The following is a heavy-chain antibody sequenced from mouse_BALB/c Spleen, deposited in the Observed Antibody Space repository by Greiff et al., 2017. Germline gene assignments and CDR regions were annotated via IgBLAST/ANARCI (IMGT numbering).Heavy chain of an antibody. CDR3: ARRTGDNAMDY. J-gene: IGHJ4*01. D-gene: IGHD4-1*01. CDR2: ISSGGSYT. V-gene: IGHV5-6*02. Sequence: EVMLVESGGDLVKPGGSLKLSCAASGFTFSSYGMSWVRQTPDKRLEWVATISSGGSYTYYPDSVKGRFTISRDNAKNTLYLQMSSLKSEDTAMYYCARRTGDNAMDYWGQGTSVTVSS. CDR1: GFTFSSYG.